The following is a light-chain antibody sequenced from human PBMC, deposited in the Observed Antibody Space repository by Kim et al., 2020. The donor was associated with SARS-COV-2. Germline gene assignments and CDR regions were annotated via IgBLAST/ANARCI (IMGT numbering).Light chain of an antibody. Sequence: DIQMTQSPSSLSASVGDRVTITCRASQGISNYLAWYQQKPGKVPRLMIYGTSTLQSGVPFRFRGSGSGTDFTLTITSLQPEDVATYYCQTYDSGPYPFGQGTKLEI. CDR1: QGISNY. CDR2: GTS. V-gene: IGKV1-27*01. CDR3: QTYDSGPYP. J-gene: IGKJ2*01.